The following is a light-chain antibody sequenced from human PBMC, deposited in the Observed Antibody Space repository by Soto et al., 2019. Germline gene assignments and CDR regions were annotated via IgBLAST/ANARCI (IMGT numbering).Light chain of an antibody. CDR2: GAS. CDR1: QSVSSN. CDR3: QQYNDWPRT. J-gene: IGKJ1*01. V-gene: IGKV3-15*01. Sequence: EIGMTQSPATLSVSPGERATLSCRASQSVSSNLAWYQQKPGQAPRLLIYGASTRATGIPARFSGSGSGTDFTLSISSLQSEDFAVYYCQQYNDWPRTFGQGTKV.